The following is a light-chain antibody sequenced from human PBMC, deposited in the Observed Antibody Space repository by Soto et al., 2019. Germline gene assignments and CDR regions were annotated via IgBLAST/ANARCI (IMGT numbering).Light chain of an antibody. J-gene: IGKJ3*01. Sequence: EIVLTQSPGTLSLSPGERATLSCRASQSVSSNYLAWYQHKPGQAPRLLIFGASSRATGIPDRFSGSGCGTDFTLTISRLEPEDLAVYYCQQYGSSPFTFGPGTKVDIK. CDR3: QQYGSSPFT. CDR2: GAS. CDR1: QSVSSNY. V-gene: IGKV3-20*01.